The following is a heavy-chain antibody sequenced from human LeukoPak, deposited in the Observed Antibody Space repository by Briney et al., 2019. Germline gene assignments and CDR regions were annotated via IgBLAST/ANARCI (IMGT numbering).Heavy chain of an antibody. CDR3: AGHDYGDYVFDY. J-gene: IGHJ4*02. CDR2: IIPIFGTA. V-gene: IGHV1-69*13. Sequence: GASVKVSCKGSGYTFTSYGINWVRQAPGQGLEWMGGIIPIFGTANYAQKFQGRVTITADESTSTAYMELSSLRSEDTAVYYCAGHDYGDYVFDYWGQGTLVTVSS. D-gene: IGHD4-17*01. CDR1: GYTFTSYG.